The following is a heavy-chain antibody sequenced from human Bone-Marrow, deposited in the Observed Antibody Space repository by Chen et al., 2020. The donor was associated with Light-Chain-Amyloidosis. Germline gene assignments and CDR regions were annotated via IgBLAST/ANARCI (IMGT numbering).Heavy chain of an antibody. CDR1: GYTFPNYW. J-gene: IGHJ4*02. CDR2: IYPDDSDA. V-gene: IGHV5-51*01. CDR3: ARRRDGYNFDY. Sequence: VKKPGESLKISCKGSGYTFPNYWIGWVRQMPGKGLEWMGVIYPDDSDARYGPSFEGQVTISADKSITTAYLQWRSLKASDTAMYYCARRRDGYNFDYWGQGTLVTVSS. D-gene: IGHD5-12*01.